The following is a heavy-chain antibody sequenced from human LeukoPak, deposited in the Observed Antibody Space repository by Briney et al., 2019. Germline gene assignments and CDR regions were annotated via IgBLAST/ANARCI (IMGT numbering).Heavy chain of an antibody. J-gene: IGHJ6*03. V-gene: IGHV3-9*01. CDR3: ARAVSASPYYYYMDV. CDR2: ISWNSGSI. Sequence: GGSLRLSCAASGFTFDDYAMHWVRQAPGKGLEWVSGISWNSGSIGYADSVKGRFTISRDNAKNSLYLQMNSLRAEDTAVYYCARAVSASPYYYYMDVWGKGTTDTVSS. CDR1: GFTFDDYA.